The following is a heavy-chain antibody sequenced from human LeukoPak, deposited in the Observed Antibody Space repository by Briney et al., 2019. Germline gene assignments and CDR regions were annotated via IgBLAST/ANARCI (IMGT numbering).Heavy chain of an antibody. D-gene: IGHD3-10*01. V-gene: IGHV3-15*01. CDR1: VFTFSNAW. J-gene: IGHJ6*04. Sequence: GGSQSLSRAASVFTFSNAWMSWVREAPGKGREWVGRNQSKTEGGTTDYAAPVKGRFTISRDDSKNTLYLQTNSLKTEDAAVYYCTTGLLWFGELPYYYFGMDVWGKGTTVTVSS. CDR3: TTGLLWFGELPYYYFGMDV. CDR2: NQSKTEGGTT.